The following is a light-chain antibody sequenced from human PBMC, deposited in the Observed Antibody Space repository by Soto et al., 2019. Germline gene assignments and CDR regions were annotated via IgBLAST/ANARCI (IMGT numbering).Light chain of an antibody. CDR2: GAS. CDR3: HHHGSSLRT. J-gene: IGKJ1*01. V-gene: IGKV3-20*01. Sequence: EVVLTQSPGTLSLSAGERATLSCRASRSVASSNVAWFQQKPGQAPRLLISGASKRATGIPDRFSGSGSETDFTLTISTVEPEDFAVYYCHHHGSSLRTFGQGTRVEI. CDR1: RSVASSN.